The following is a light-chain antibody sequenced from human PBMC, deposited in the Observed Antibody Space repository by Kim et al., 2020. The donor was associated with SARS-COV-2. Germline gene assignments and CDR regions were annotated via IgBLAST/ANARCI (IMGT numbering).Light chain of an antibody. CDR2: DAS. V-gene: IGKV3-11*01. Sequence: EIVLTQSPATLSLSPGERATLSCRASQSVSSYLAWYQQKPGQAPRLLIYDASNSATGIPARCSGSGSGTDFTLTISSLEPEDFAVYYCQQRRDWPPITFGQGTRLEIK. CDR3: QQRRDWPPIT. CDR1: QSVSSY. J-gene: IGKJ5*01.